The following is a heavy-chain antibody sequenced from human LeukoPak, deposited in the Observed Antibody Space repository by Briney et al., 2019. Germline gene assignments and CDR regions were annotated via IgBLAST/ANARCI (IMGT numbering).Heavy chain of an antibody. CDR3: ARSRGPGLSGGSCPDY. V-gene: IGHV1-46*01. Sequence: GASVKVSCKAFGYTFTSYYMHWVRQAPGQGLEWMGIINPSGGSTSYAQKFQGRVTMTRDTSTSTVYMELSSLRSEDTAVYYCARSRGPGLSGGSCPDYWGQGTLVTVSS. D-gene: IGHD2-15*01. CDR1: GYTFTSYY. CDR2: INPSGGST. J-gene: IGHJ4*02.